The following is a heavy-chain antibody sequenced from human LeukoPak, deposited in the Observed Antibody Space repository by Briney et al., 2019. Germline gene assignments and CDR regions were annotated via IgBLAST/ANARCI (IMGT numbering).Heavy chain of an antibody. CDR3: ARARSDYNEDFDY. CDR2: IYYTGRT. J-gene: IGHJ4*02. D-gene: IGHD4-11*01. Sequence: SETLSLTCTVSSGSVSRSGHYWGWIRQPPGKGLEWIGSIYYTGRTYHSPSLKSRVTISIDTSKNQFSLKVSSVTAADTAVYYCARARSDYNEDFDYWGQGTLVAVSS. V-gene: IGHV4-39*07. CDR1: SGSVSRSGHY.